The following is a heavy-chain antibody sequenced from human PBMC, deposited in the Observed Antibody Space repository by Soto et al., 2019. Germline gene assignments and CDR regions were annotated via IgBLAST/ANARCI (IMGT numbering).Heavy chain of an antibody. CDR2: IDHDGST. J-gene: IGHJ4*02. CDR1: GFTFSNYW. V-gene: IGHV3-74*01. CDR3: VRDSHGDY. Sequence: EVQLVESGGGLVQPGGSLRLSCAASGFTFSNYWMHWVRQAPGKGLAWVARIDHDGSTDYAGSVRGRFTVSRDNAEHMLYLQMNSLRDDDTARYYCVRDSHGDYWGQGTMVTVSS.